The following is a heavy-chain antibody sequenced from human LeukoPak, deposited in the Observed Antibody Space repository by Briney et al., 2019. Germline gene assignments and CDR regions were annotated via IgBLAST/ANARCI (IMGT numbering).Heavy chain of an antibody. CDR1: GFTFSSYS. Sequence: GGSLRLSCAASGFTFSSYSMNWFRQTPGKGLEWVANIHDDGRVTNYVDSVKGRFTISRDDARNSVYLQLNSLRAEDTALYYCARGRGWVDHWGQGTLVTVSS. V-gene: IGHV3-7*01. D-gene: IGHD3-16*01. CDR2: IHDDGRVT. J-gene: IGHJ4*02. CDR3: ARGRGWVDH.